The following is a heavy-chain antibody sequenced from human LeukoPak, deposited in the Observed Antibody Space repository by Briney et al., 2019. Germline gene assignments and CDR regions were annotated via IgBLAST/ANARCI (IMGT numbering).Heavy chain of an antibody. D-gene: IGHD5-24*01. CDR3: ARRIRDGYKKGYYFDY. J-gene: IGHJ4*02. CDR1: GFTFSSNA. V-gene: IGHV3-30-3*01. Sequence: GGSLRLSCAASGFTFSSNAMHWVRQAPGKGLEWVAVISYDGSNKYYADSVMGRFTISRDNSKNTLYLQMSSLRAEDTAVYYCARRIRDGYKKGYYFDYWGQGTLVTVSS. CDR2: ISYDGSNK.